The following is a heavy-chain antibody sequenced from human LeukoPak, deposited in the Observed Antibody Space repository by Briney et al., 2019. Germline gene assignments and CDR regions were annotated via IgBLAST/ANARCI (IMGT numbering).Heavy chain of an antibody. J-gene: IGHJ4*02. CDR2: IYHSGST. CDR1: GGSISSSNW. D-gene: IGHD2-2*01. V-gene: IGHV4-4*02. Sequence: SETLSLTCAVSGGSISSSNWWSWVRQPPGKGLEWIGEIYHSGSTNYNPSLKSRVTISVDTSKSQFSLKLSSVTAADTAVYYCARDACSSTSCPYYFDYWGQGTLVTVSS. CDR3: ARDACSSTSCPYYFDY.